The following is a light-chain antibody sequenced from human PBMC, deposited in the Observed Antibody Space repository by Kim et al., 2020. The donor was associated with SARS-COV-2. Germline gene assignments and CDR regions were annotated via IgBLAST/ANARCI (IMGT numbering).Light chain of an antibody. J-gene: IGLJ2*01. CDR2: DNR. CDR1: SSNIGAGYG. V-gene: IGLV1-40*01. Sequence: RVTISCTGSSSNIGAGYGVHWYQQFPGTAPKLLIYDNRNRPSGVPDRISGSKSGTSASLAITGLQAEDEADYFCQSYDSSLSGVIFGGGTQLTVL. CDR3: QSYDSSLSGVI.